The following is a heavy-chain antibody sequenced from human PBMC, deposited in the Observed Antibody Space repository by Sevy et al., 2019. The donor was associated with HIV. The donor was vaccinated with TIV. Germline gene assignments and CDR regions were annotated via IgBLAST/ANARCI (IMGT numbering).Heavy chain of an antibody. J-gene: IGHJ4*02. CDR1: GFTFSSYA. CDR3: AKGADYYDSSGYFH. CDR2: ISGSGGST. V-gene: IGHV3-23*01. D-gene: IGHD3-22*01. Sequence: GGSLRLSCAASGFTFSSYAMSWVRQAPGKGLEWVSAISGSGGSTYYADSVKGRFTISRDNSKNTLYLQMNSLRAEDTVVYYCAKGADYYDSSGYFHWGQGTLVTVSS.